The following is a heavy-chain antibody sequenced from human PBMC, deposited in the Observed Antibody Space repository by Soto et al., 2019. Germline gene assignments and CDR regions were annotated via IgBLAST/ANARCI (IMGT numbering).Heavy chain of an antibody. CDR3: AKSPGMYYYDSSGYFHYDY. Sequence: GALRLSCAASGVTFSSYPMRWVRQAPGKGLEWVSAISGSGVSTYYADSVKGRFTISRDNSKNTLYLQMNSLRAEDTAVYYCAKSPGMYYYDSSGYFHYDYWGQGTLVTVSS. CDR2: ISGSGVST. J-gene: IGHJ4*02. CDR1: GVTFSSYP. D-gene: IGHD3-22*01. V-gene: IGHV3-23*01.